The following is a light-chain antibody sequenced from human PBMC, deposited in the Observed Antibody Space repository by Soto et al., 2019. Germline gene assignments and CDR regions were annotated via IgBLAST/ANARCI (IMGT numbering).Light chain of an antibody. CDR2: DAS. V-gene: IGKV3-11*01. CDR1: QRVSSY. J-gene: IGKJ1*01. Sequence: EIVLTQSPATLSLSPGDRATLSCRASQRVSSYLAWYQQKPGQAPRLLIYDASSRATGIPARFSGSGSGTDFTLTISSLEPEDFAVYYCQQRSNWPVTFGQGTKVEIK. CDR3: QQRSNWPVT.